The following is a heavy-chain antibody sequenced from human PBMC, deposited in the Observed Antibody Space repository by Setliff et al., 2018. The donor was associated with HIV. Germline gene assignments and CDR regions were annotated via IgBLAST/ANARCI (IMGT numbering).Heavy chain of an antibody. V-gene: IGHV4-59*01. Sequence: SENLSLTCTVSRGSISRYYWSWIRQPPGKGLEWIGYIYYTGTTKYNPSLKSRVTMSVDTSKNQLSLKLSSLTAADTAVYYCARDRPPSTVDMLGAFDRWGQGTMVTVSS. J-gene: IGHJ3*02. CDR1: RGSISRYY. CDR3: ARDRPPSTVDMLGAFDR. CDR2: IYYTGTT. D-gene: IGHD4-17*01.